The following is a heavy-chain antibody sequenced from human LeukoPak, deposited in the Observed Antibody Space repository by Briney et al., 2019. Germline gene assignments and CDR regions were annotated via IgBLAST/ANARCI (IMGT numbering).Heavy chain of an antibody. CDR3: ARAPSYGGGAFDI. CDR2: INYSGST. Sequence: NPSETLSLTCTVSGGSISSYYWSWIRQPPGKGLEWIGYINYSGSTNYNPSLKSRVTISVDTSKNQFSLKLSSVTAADTAVYYCARAPSYGGGAFDIWGQGTMVTVSS. CDR1: GGSISSYY. J-gene: IGHJ3*02. D-gene: IGHD4-23*01. V-gene: IGHV4-59*01.